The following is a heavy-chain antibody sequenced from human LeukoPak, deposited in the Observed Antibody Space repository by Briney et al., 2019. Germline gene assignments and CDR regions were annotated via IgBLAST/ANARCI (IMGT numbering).Heavy chain of an antibody. J-gene: IGHJ4*02. Sequence: GGSLRLSCAASGFTFSSYGMHWVRQAPGKGLEWVTFIRYDGSNKYYADSVKGRFTISRDNSKNTLYLQMNTLRAEDTAVYYCARRAGDYSHPYDYWGQGTLVTVSS. D-gene: IGHD3-22*01. CDR1: GFTFSSYG. V-gene: IGHV3-30*02. CDR2: IRYDGSNK. CDR3: ARRAGDYSHPYDY.